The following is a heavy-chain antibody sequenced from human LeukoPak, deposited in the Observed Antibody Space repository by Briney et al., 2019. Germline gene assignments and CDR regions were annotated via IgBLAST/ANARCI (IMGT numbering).Heavy chain of an antibody. CDR2: TRNKANSFTT. CDR3: ARGDDYNRRSFDY. J-gene: IGHJ4*02. CDR1: GFTFNDHY. D-gene: IGHD5-24*01. Sequence: GGSLRLSCAASGFTFNDHYMDWVRQAPGKELEWVGRTRNKANSFTTEYAASVRGRFTISRDDSKNSLYLQMNSLKTEDTAVYYCARGDDYNRRSFDYWGQGTLVTVSS. V-gene: IGHV3-72*01.